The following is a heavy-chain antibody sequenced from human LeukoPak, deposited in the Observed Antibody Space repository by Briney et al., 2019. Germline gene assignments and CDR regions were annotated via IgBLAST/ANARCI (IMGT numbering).Heavy chain of an antibody. CDR1: GFTFSGYW. V-gene: IGHV3-7*01. CDR2: IKQDGGEK. J-gene: IGHJ6*03. D-gene: IGHD3-10*01. CDR3: TRGPSVGKFVYYFYYYDED. Sequence: GGSLRPSSAVSGFTFSGYWMACVRQVPGKGLEWVANIKQDGGEKYYVDSVKGRFTISRDNARDSLDLQMNGLRVEDSAVYYCTRGPSVGKFVYYFYYYDEDWGTGTTVTVSS.